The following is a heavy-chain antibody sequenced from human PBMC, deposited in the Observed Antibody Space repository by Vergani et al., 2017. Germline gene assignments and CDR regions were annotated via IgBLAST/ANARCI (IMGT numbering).Heavy chain of an antibody. D-gene: IGHD2-2*01. CDR2: IYSGGST. J-gene: IGHJ4*02. V-gene: IGHV3-53*02. CDR1: GFTVSSNY. CDR3: ASATGYCSSTSCYNFDY. Sequence: EVQLVETGGGLIQPGGSLRLSCAASGFTVSSNYMSWVRQAPGKGLEWVSVIYSGGSTYYADSVKGRFTISRDNSKNTLYLQMNSLRAEDTAVYYCASATGYCSSTSCYNFDYWGQGTLVTVSS.